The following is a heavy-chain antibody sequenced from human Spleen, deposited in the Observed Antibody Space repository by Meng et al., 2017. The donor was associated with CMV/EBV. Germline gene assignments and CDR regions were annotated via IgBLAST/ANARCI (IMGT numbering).Heavy chain of an antibody. CDR2: VSPNSGGT. CDR1: GYTFTSYG. V-gene: IGHV1-2*02. J-gene: IGHJ4*02. D-gene: IGHD6-13*01. Sequence: ASVKVSCKASGYTFTSYGISWVRQAPGQGLEWMGWVSPNSGGTNYGQNFQGRVTMTRDTSINTVYMELTNLRSDDTAVYYCARDGWYSSTWHVDHWGQGTLVTVSS. CDR3: ARDGWYSSTWHVDH.